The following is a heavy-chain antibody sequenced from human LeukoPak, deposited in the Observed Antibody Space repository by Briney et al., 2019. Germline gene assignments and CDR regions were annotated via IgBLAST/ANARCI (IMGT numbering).Heavy chain of an antibody. CDR1: GGSISSGDYY. CDR3: ARDGWFGELFWFDP. J-gene: IGHJ5*02. CDR2: IYYSGST. D-gene: IGHD3-10*01. Sequence: QTSQTLSLTCTVSGGSISSGDYYWSWIRQPPGKGLEWIGYIYYSGSTYYNPSLKSRVTISVDTSKSQFSLKLSSVTAADTAVCYCARDGWFGELFWFDPWGQGTLVTVSS. V-gene: IGHV4-30-4*01.